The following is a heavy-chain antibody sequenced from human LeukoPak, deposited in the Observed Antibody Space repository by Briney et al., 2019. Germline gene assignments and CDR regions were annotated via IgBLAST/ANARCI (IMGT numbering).Heavy chain of an antibody. CDR3: ATEGDAFDI. CDR2: IRSAGSNK. V-gene: IGHV3-30*02. Sequence: PGGSLRLSCAASGFTFSSYGMHWVRQAPGKGLEWVAFIRSAGSNKYYAGSVKGRFTISRDNSKNTLYLQMNSLRAEDTAVYYCATEGDAFDIWGQGTMVTVSS. CDR1: GFTFSSYG. D-gene: IGHD1-14*01. J-gene: IGHJ3*02.